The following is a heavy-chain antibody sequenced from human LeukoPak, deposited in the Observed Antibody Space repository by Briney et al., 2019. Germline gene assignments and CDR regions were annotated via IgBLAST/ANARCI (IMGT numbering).Heavy chain of an antibody. CDR2: INHSGST. V-gene: IGHV4-34*01. J-gene: IGHJ5*02. CDR3: ARKYGDYEVWFDP. CDR1: GGSFSGYY. Sequence: SETLSLTCAVYGGSFSGYYWSWIRQPPGKGLEWIGEINHSGSTNYNPSLKSRVTISVDTSKNQFSLKLSSVTAADTAVYYCARKYGDYEVWFDPWGQGTLVTVSS. D-gene: IGHD4-17*01.